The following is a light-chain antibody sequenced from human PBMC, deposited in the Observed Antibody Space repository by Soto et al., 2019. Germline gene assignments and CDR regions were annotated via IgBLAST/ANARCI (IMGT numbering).Light chain of an antibody. J-gene: IGLJ3*02. Sequence: QSALTQPASVSGSPGQSITISCTGTTSDVGVYNYVCWFQQHPGKAPKLMIYDVSNRPSGVSNRFSGSKSGNTASLTISGLRAEDEADYYCYSYTSGSTGVFGGGTKVTVL. CDR1: TSDVGVYNY. CDR3: YSYTSGSTGV. CDR2: DVS. V-gene: IGLV2-14*01.